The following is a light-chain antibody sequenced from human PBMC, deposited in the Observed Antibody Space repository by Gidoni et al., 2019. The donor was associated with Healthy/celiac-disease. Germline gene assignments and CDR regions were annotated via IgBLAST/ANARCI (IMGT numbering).Light chain of an antibody. CDR2: DAS. CDR3: QQRSNWPPWT. V-gene: IGKV3-11*01. J-gene: IGKJ1*01. Sequence: IVFTQSPATLSLSPGERATLSCRASQSVSSYLAWYQQKPGQAPRLLIYDASNRATGIPARFSGSGFGTDFTLTISSLEPEDFAVYYCQQRSNWPPWTFGQGTKVEIK. CDR1: QSVSSY.